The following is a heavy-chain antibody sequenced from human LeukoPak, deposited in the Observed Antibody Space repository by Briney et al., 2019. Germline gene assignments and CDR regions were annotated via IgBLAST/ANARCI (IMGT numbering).Heavy chain of an antibody. D-gene: IGHD6-13*01. J-gene: IGHJ4*02. V-gene: IGHV4-59*12. CDR1: GGSISSYY. CDR2: IYYSGST. Sequence: SETLSLTCTVSGGSISSYYWSWIRQPPGKGLEWIGYIYYSGSTYYNPSLKSRVTISVDTSKNQFSLKLSSVTAADTAVYYCATLRIAAAGTEDYWGQGTLVTVSS. CDR3: ATLRIAAAGTEDY.